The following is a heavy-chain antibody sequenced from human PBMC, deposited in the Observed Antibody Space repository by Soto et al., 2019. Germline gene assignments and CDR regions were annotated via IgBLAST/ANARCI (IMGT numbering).Heavy chain of an antibody. CDR2: ISYDGSNK. CDR1: GFTFSSYA. Sequence: GGSLRLSCAASGFTFSSYAMHWVRQAPGKGLEWVAVISYDGSNKYYADSVKGRFTISRDNSKNTLYLQMNSLRAEDTAVYYCASSGYSRPHWGQGTLVTVSS. J-gene: IGHJ4*02. CDR3: ASSGYSRPH. V-gene: IGHV3-30-3*01. D-gene: IGHD6-13*01.